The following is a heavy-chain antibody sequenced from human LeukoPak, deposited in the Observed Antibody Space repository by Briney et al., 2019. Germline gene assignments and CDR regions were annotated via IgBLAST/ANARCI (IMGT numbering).Heavy chain of an antibody. CDR1: GYSFSTYW. CDR3: ARYTKNYFDVTGYFDL. Sequence: GESLQISCQGSGYSFSTYWIGWVRPMPGKGLECLGVIYPGDSDTRYSPSFQGPVTISADKSISTAYLQWSSLRASDTAIYYCARYTKNYFDVTGYFDLWGQGTRVTVSS. J-gene: IGHJ4*02. V-gene: IGHV5-51*01. CDR2: IYPGDSDT. D-gene: IGHD3-22*01.